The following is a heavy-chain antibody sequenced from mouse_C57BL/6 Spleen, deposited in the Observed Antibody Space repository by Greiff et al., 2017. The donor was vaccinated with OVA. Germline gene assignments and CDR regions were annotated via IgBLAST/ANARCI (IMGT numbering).Heavy chain of an antibody. CDR1: GSTFTGYW. CDR3: AKTGTIDY. V-gene: IGHV1-9*01. D-gene: IGHD4-1*01. CDR2: FLPGSGSP. Sequence: VQLQPSGAELMKPGASVKLSCKATGSTFTGYWFEWVKPRPGHGLEWIGEFLPGSGSPNYHEKFKGQATFTADTSSNTADMQLSSLTTEDSAIYDCAKTGTIDYWGQGTTRTGSA. J-gene: IGHJ2*01.